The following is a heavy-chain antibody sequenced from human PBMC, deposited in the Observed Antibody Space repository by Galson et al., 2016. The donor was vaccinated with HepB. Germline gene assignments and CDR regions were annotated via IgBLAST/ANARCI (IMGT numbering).Heavy chain of an antibody. CDR3: AKGRGSGAYLIDH. CDR1: GFSFSASS. J-gene: IGHJ4*02. D-gene: IGHD1-26*01. V-gene: IGHV3-30*04. CDR2: LAFDGSNQ. Sequence: SLRLSCAASGFSFSASSMHWVRQAPGKGLEWMALLAFDGSNQRYADPVQGRFTISRDNSRSTLYLQMNTLRTEDSAVYFCAKGRGSGAYLIDHWGQGALVTVSS.